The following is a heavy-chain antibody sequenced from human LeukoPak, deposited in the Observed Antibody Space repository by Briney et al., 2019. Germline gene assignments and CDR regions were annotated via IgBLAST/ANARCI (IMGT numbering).Heavy chain of an antibody. CDR1: GFTFSSYD. CDR2: IGTAGDT. J-gene: IGHJ3*02. Sequence: GGSLRLSCAASGFTFSSYDMHWVRQATGKGLEWVSAIGTAGDTYYPGSVKGRFTISREDAKNSLYLQMNSQRAGDTAVYYCARVGDSGGEVGAFDIWGQGTMVTVSS. D-gene: IGHD3-16*01. CDR3: ARVGDSGGEVGAFDI. V-gene: IGHV3-13*01.